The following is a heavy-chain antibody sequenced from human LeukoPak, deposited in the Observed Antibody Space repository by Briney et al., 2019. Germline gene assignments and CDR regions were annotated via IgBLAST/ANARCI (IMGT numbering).Heavy chain of an antibody. CDR1: GYSFTCYY. D-gene: IGHD2-21*01. CDR2: INTNSGGT. J-gene: IGHJ6*03. Sequence: ASVTVSCKSSGYSFTCYYMHWVRQAPAQGIEWMGWINTNSGGTNYAQKFQGRVTMTRDTSISTAYMEMSRLRSDDTGVYYCARDVCGGYCYSYYYYYMDVWGKGTTVTVSS. CDR3: ARDVCGGYCYSYYYYYMDV. V-gene: IGHV1-2*02.